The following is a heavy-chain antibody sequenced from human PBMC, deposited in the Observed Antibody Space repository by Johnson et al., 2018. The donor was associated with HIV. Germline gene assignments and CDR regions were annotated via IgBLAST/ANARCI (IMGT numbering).Heavy chain of an antibody. CDR2: IKSKTDGGTT. V-gene: IGHV3-15*01. Sequence: VQLVEYGGRVVRPGGSLRLSCTVSGFTFSNAWMNWVRQAPRKGLEWVGRIKSKTDGGTTDYAAPVKGRFIISRDDSKNTLYLQMNSLKSEDTAVYYCTTDRVGSGSHDAFDIWGQGTIVTVSS. CDR3: TTDRVGSGSHDAFDI. CDR1: GFTFSNAW. J-gene: IGHJ3*02. D-gene: IGHD1-26*01.